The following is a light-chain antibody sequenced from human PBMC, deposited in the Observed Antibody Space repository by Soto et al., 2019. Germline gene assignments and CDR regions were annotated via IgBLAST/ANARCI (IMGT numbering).Light chain of an antibody. J-gene: IGKJ2*01. CDR3: QQRTNFMYT. Sequence: EIVLTQSPGTLSLSPGERATLSCRASQSVSSNLAWYQQKPGQAPRLLIYDASNRATGIPARFSGSGSGTVFTLTISSLEPEDFAVYYCQQRTNFMYTFGQGTKLEIK. V-gene: IGKV3-11*01. CDR1: QSVSSN. CDR2: DAS.